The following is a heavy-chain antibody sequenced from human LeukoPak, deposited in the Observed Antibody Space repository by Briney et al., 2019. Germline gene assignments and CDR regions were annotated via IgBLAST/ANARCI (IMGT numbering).Heavy chain of an antibody. V-gene: IGHV3-53*01. J-gene: IGHJ3*02. Sequence: GGSLRLSWAVSGFTVMSNYMSWVRQAPGKGLEWVSVIYSGGSTYYADSVKGRFTISRDNSKNTLYLQMSSLRVEDTAVYYCATWEDSGTYYQRAAFDIWGQGTMVTVSS. CDR2: IYSGGST. CDR1: GFTVMSNY. D-gene: IGHD1-26*01. CDR3: ATWEDSGTYYQRAAFDI.